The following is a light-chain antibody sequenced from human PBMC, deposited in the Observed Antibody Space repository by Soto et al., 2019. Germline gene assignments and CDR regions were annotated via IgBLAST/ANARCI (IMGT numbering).Light chain of an antibody. CDR2: DAS. V-gene: IGKV3-11*01. CDR1: QSVSSY. CDR3: QQRSNWPLT. J-gene: IGKJ3*01. Sequence: EIVLTQSPATLSLSPGARATLSCRASQSVSSYLAWYQQKPGQAPRLLIYDASNRATGIPARFSGSGSGTDFTLTISSLEPEDFAVYYWQQRSNWPLTFGPGTKVDIK.